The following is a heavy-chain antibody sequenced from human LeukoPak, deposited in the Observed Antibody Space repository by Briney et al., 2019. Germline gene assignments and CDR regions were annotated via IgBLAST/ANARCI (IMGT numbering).Heavy chain of an antibody. Sequence: GASVKVSRKVSGGTFSSYAISWVRQAPGQGLEWMGGIIPIFGTANYAQKFQGRVTITADESTSTAYMELSSLRSEDTALYYCARDRSVDGVAAAMGYYYGMDVWGQGTTVTVSS. V-gene: IGHV1-69*13. CDR3: ARDRSVDGVAAAMGYYYGMDV. CDR2: IIPIFGTA. CDR1: GGTFSSYA. D-gene: IGHD2-2*01. J-gene: IGHJ6*02.